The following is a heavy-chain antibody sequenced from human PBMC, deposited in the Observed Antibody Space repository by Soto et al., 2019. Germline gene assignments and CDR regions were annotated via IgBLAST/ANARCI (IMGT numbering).Heavy chain of an antibody. CDR3: ARDGGTNITIFGVVIPHYYYGMDV. D-gene: IGHD3-3*01. Sequence: QVQLVQSGAEVKKPGSSVKVSCKASGGTFSSYAISWVRQAPGQGLEWMGGIIPIFGTANYAQKFQGRVTITADESTSTAYMELSSLRSEDTAVYYCARDGGTNITIFGVVIPHYYYGMDVWGQGTTVTVSS. V-gene: IGHV1-69*12. CDR2: IIPIFGTA. J-gene: IGHJ6*02. CDR1: GGTFSSYA.